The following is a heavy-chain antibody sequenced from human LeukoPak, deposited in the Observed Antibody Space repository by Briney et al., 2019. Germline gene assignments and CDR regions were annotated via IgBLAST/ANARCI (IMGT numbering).Heavy chain of an antibody. CDR3: ARTHDAFDI. CDR2: IKEDGSET. V-gene: IGHV3-7*01. J-gene: IGHJ3*02. CDR1: GFIFSRYW. Sequence: GGSLRLSCAASGFIFSRYWMSWVRQAPGKGLEWVANIKEDGSETYYVDSVKGRFTISRDNAKNSLYLQMNSLRVEDTAVYYCARTHDAFDIWGQGTMLTVSS.